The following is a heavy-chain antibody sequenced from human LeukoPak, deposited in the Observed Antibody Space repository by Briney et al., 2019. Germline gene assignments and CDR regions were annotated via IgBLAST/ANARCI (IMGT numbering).Heavy chain of an antibody. J-gene: IGHJ6*02. Sequence: ASVKVSCKASGYTFTNYYMHWVRQAPGQGLEWMGIINPTGGSTTYAQKFQGRVTLTRDTSTSTVYMELSSLRSEDTAVYYCARDGSMVVTAIHYYYYYGMDVWGQGTTVTVSS. CDR2: INPTGGST. V-gene: IGHV1-46*01. CDR1: GYTFTNYY. CDR3: ARDGSMVVTAIHYYYYYGMDV. D-gene: IGHD2-21*02.